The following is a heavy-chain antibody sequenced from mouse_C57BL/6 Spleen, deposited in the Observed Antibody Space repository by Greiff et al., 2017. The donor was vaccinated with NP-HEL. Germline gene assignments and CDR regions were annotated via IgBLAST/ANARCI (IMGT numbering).Heavy chain of an antibody. CDR2: ISSGSSTI. V-gene: IGHV5-17*01. J-gene: IGHJ4*01. CDR3: ARPDYYGSSYRYYAMDY. Sequence: DVQLVESGGGLVKPGGSLKLSCAASGFTFSDYGMHWVRQAPEKGLEWVAYISSGSSTIYYADTVKGRFTISRDNAQNTLFLQMTSLRSEDTAMYYCARPDYYGSSYRYYAMDYWGQGTSVTVSS. D-gene: IGHD1-1*01. CDR1: GFTFSDYG.